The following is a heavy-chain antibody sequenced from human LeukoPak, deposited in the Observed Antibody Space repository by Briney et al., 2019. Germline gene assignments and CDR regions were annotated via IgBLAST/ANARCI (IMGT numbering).Heavy chain of an antibody. CDR1: GVSISSSGSY. CDR2: NFYSGST. CDR3: ARLLQTPLKNYFDY. J-gene: IGHJ4*02. V-gene: IGHV4-31*03. Sequence: SETLSLTCNVSGVSISSSGSYWSWVRQHPGKALEWIGYNFYSGSTYYNPSLKSRVTISVDASKSQFSLKLSSVTAADTAVYYCARLLQTPLKNYFDYWGQGTLVTVSS. D-gene: IGHD1-26*01.